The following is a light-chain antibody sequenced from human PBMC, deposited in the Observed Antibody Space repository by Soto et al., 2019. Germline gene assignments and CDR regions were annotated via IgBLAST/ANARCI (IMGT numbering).Light chain of an antibody. V-gene: IGKV3-15*01. CDR2: GAS. CDR3: QQYNNWWT. Sequence: EIVMTQSPATLSVSPGERATLSCRASQSVSSSLAWYQQKPGQAPRLLIYGASTRATGIPARFSGSGSGTEFTLTISSLQSEDFAVYYCQQYNNWWTFGQGTKVDLK. J-gene: IGKJ1*01. CDR1: QSVSSS.